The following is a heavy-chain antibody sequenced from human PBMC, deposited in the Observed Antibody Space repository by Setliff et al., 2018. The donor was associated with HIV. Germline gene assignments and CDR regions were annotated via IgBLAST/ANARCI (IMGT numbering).Heavy chain of an antibody. D-gene: IGHD6-13*01. CDR1: GFTFRSYW. CDR3: ARDCRVGWVFTYGMDV. CDR2: INIDGGST. J-gene: IGHJ6*02. V-gene: IGHV3-74*01. Sequence: GGSLRLSCAASGFTFRSYWMYWVRQPPGKGLVWVSRINIDGGSTNYADSVKGRFTISRDNAKNTLYLQMNSLRTDDTAVYFCARDCRVGWVFTYGMDVWGQGTLVTV.